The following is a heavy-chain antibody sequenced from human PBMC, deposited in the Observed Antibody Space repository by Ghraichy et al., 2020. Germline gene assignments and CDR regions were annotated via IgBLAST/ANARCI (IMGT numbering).Heavy chain of an antibody. V-gene: IGHV4-34*01. Sequence: SETLSLTCGVNGGSLSGYHWTWIRQPPGKGLEWIGESNHGGSTNYNPSLKSRVTISIDTSKNQFSLRLTSVTAADTTVYYCARGSRRTVVVTTQYYFYMDVWGKGTTVAVSS. CDR3: ARGSRRTVVVTTQYYFYMDV. J-gene: IGHJ6*03. CDR1: GGSLSGYH. CDR2: SNHGGST. D-gene: IGHD3-22*01.